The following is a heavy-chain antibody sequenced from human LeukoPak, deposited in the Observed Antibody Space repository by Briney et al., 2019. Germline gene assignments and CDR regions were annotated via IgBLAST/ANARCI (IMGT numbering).Heavy chain of an antibody. D-gene: IGHD3-3*01. Sequence: PGGSLRLSCAASGFTFSSYWMSWVSQAPGKGLEWVANIKQDGSEKYYVDSVKGRFTISRDNAKNSLYLQMNSLRAEDTAVYYCARDLDYDFWSGYLDYWGQGTLVTVSS. CDR3: ARDLDYDFWSGYLDY. CDR1: GFTFSSYW. CDR2: IKQDGSEK. V-gene: IGHV3-7*01. J-gene: IGHJ4*02.